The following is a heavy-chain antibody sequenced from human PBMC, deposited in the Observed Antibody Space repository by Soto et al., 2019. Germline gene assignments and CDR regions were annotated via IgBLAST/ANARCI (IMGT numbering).Heavy chain of an antibody. CDR2: ISYDGSNK. Sequence: QVQLVESGGGVVQPGRSLRLSCAASGFTFSGYGMHRVRQAPGKGLEWVAVISYDGSNKYYADSVKGRFTISRDNSKNTLYLQMNSLRAEDTAVYYCARSPYSVSYLAYFDYWGQGTLVTVSS. J-gene: IGHJ4*02. CDR1: GFTFSGYG. V-gene: IGHV3-30*03. D-gene: IGHD1-26*01. CDR3: ARSPYSVSYLAYFDY.